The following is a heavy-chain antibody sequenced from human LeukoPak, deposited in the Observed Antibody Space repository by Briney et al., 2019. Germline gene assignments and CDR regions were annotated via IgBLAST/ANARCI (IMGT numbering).Heavy chain of an antibody. J-gene: IGHJ4*02. V-gene: IGHV3-53*01. CDR2: IGYGGADS. CDR3: TRNSGWYGIS. D-gene: IGHD6-19*01. CDR1: GFTVSSNY. Sequence: GGSLRLSCAASGFTVSSNYMSWVRQAPGKGLEWVSSIGYGGADSHYADSVKGRVTISRDNSKNTLYLQLSSLRADNTAVYYCTRNSGWYGISWGQGTLVTVSS.